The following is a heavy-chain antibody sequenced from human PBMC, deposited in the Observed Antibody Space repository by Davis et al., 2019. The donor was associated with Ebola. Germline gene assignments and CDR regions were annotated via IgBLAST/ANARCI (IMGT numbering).Heavy chain of an antibody. D-gene: IGHD3-22*01. CDR1: GYSFTSYW. J-gene: IGHJ4*02. CDR3: ARGPDYYDSSGYYFDY. V-gene: IGHV5-51*01. CDR2: IYPGDSDT. Sequence: GESLKISCKGSGYSFTSYWISWVRQMPGKCLEWMGIIYPGDSDTRYSPSFQGQVTISADKSISTAYLQWSSLKASDTAMYYCARGPDYYDSSGYYFDYWGQGTLVTVSS.